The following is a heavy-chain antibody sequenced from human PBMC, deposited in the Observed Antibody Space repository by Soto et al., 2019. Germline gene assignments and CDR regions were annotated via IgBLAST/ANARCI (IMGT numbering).Heavy chain of an antibody. V-gene: IGHV1-69*01. CDR1: GGTFSSYA. J-gene: IGHJ5*02. CDR3: ARAQYDYVWGSYRPNWFDP. Sequence: QVQLVQSGAEVKKPGSSVKVSCKASGGTFSSYAISWVRQAPGQGLEWMGGIIPIFGTANYAQKFQGRVTITADESTSTAYMELSSLRSEDTAVCYCARAQYDYVWGSYRPNWFDPWGQGTLVTVSS. D-gene: IGHD3-16*02. CDR2: IIPIFGTA.